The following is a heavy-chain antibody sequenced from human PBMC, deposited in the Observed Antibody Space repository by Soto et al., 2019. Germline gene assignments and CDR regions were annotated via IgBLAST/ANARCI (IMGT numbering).Heavy chain of an antibody. D-gene: IGHD2-15*01. V-gene: IGHV5-51*01. Sequence: GESLKISCKGSGYSFTSYWIGWVRQMPGKGLEWMGIIYPGDSDTRYSPSFQGQVTISADKSISTAYLQWSSLKASDTAMYYCARQKGYCSGGSCYSDPDYYYYGMDVWGQGTTVTVSS. CDR3: ARQKGYCSGGSCYSDPDYYYYGMDV. CDR2: IYPGDSDT. J-gene: IGHJ6*02. CDR1: GYSFTSYW.